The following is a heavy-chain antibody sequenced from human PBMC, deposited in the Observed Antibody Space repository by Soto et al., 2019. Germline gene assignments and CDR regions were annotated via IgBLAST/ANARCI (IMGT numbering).Heavy chain of an antibody. CDR2: IYWDDDK. D-gene: IGHD3-9*01. J-gene: IGHJ6*03. CDR3: AHTRLLRYFDWLPSGSNTEGHYYYMDV. CDR1: GFSLSTSGVG. V-gene: IGHV2-5*02. Sequence: QITLKESGPPLVNPTQTLTLTCTFSGFSLSTSGVGVGWIRQPPGKALEWLALIYWDDDKRYSPSLKSRLTITKDTSKNQVVLTMTNMDPVDTATYYCAHTRLLRYFDWLPSGSNTEGHYYYMDVWGKGTTVTVSS.